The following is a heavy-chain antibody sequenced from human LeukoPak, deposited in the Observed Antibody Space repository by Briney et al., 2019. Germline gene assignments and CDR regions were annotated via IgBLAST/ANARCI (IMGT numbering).Heavy chain of an antibody. CDR1: GGSISSSSFH. D-gene: IGHD5-12*01. CDR2: IYTSGST. V-gene: IGHV4-61*02. Sequence: SETLSLTCTVSGGSISSSSFHWGWIRQPAGKGLEWIGRIYTSGSTNYNPSLKSRVTMSVDTSKNQFSLKLSSVTAADTAVYYCAREVVATIGVDYYYGMDVWGQGTTVTVSS. CDR3: AREVVATIGVDYYYGMDV. J-gene: IGHJ6*02.